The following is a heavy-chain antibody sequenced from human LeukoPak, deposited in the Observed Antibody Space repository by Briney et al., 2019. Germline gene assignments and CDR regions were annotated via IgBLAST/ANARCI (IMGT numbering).Heavy chain of an antibody. Sequence: ASVKVSCKASGYTFTGYYTHWVRQAPGQGLEWMGWINPNSGGTNYAQKFQGRVTMTRDTSISTAYMELSRLRSDDTAVYYCARDPYPNVGYCSGGSCYPYNWFDPWGQGTLVTVSS. CDR1: GYTFTGYY. D-gene: IGHD2-15*01. V-gene: IGHV1-2*02. CDR2: INPNSGGT. J-gene: IGHJ5*02. CDR3: ARDPYPNVGYCSGGSCYPYNWFDP.